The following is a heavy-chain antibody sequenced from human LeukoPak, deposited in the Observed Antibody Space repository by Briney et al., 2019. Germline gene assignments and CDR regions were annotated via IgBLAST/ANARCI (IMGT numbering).Heavy chain of an antibody. D-gene: IGHD5-24*01. CDR1: GGSISSSSYY. CDR3: ARDREMATMSFDY. J-gene: IGHJ4*02. CDR2: IYYSGST. Sequence: PSETLSLTCTVSGGSISSSSYYWGWIRQPPGKGLEWIGSIYYSGSTYYNPSLKSRVTISVDTSKNQFSLKLSSVTAADTAVYYCARDREMATMSFDYWGQGTLVTVSS. V-gene: IGHV4-39*07.